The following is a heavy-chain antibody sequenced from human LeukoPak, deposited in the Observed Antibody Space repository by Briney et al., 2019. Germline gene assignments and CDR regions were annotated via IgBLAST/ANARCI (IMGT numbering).Heavy chain of an antibody. Sequence: GASVKVSCKASGYTFTSYGISWVRQAPGQGLEWMGWISAYNGNTNYAQKLQGRVTMTTDTSTSTAYMELRSLRSDDTAVYYCARAPPGAAINSHYFDYWGQGTLVTVSS. CDR3: ARAPPGAAINSHYFDY. CDR2: ISAYNGNT. CDR1: GYTFTSYG. D-gene: IGHD2-2*02. J-gene: IGHJ4*02. V-gene: IGHV1-18*01.